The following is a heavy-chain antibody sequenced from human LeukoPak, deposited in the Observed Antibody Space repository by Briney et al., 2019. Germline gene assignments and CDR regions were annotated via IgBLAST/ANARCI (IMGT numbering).Heavy chain of an antibody. Sequence: SETLSLTCAVYGLTFSGYYWSWIRQPPGKGLEWIGEINHSGSTNYNASLKSRVTISVDTSKNQSSLRLSSVTAADTAVYYCAPRGDIEHSYGYGKWFDPWGQGTRVTVSS. J-gene: IGHJ5*02. CDR3: APRGDIEHSYGYGKWFDP. CDR2: INHSGST. V-gene: IGHV4-34*08. CDR1: GLTFSGYY. D-gene: IGHD5-18*01.